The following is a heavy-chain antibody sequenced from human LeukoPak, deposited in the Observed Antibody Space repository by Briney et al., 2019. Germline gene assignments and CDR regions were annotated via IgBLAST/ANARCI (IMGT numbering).Heavy chain of an antibody. Sequence: SVKVSCKASGGTFSSYAISWVRQAPGQGPEWMGRIIPILGIANYARKFQGRVTITADKSTSTAYMELSSLRSEDTAVYYCARDGFVEGEWEIAAAADYWGQGTLVTVSS. D-gene: IGHD6-13*01. CDR3: ARDGFVEGEWEIAAAADY. CDR2: IIPILGIA. V-gene: IGHV1-69*04. CDR1: GGTFSSYA. J-gene: IGHJ4*02.